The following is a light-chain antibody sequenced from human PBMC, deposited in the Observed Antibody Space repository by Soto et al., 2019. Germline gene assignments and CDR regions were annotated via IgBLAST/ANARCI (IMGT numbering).Light chain of an antibody. CDR1: SSNIGSNY. Sequence: QLVLTQPPSASGTPGQRVTISCSGSSSNIGSNYVYWYQQLPGTAPKLLIYRNNQWPSGVPDRFSGSKSGTSATLAISGLRSEDEADYYCAAWDDSLSGFAVFGGGTQLTVL. J-gene: IGLJ7*01. CDR3: AAWDDSLSGFAV. CDR2: RNN. V-gene: IGLV1-47*01.